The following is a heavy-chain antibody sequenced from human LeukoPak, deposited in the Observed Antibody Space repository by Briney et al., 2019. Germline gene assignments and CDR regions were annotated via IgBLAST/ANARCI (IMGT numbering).Heavy chain of an antibody. CDR2: INHSGST. D-gene: IGHD2-15*01. CDR1: GGSFSGYY. V-gene: IGHV4-34*01. CDR3: ASGYCSGGSCYLDY. Sequence: SETLSLTCAVYGGSFSGYYWSWIRQPPGKGLEWIGEINHSGSTNYNPSLKSRVTISVDRSKNQFSLKLSSVTAADTAVYYCASGYCSGGSCYLDYWGQGTLVTVSS. J-gene: IGHJ4*02.